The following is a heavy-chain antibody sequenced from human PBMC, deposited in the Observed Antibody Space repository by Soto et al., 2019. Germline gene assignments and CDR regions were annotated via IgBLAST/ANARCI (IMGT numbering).Heavy chain of an antibody. Sequence: GESLKISCKGSGYSFTSYWIGWVRQMPGKGLEWMGIIYPGDSDTRYSPSFQGQVTISADKSISTAYLQWSSLKASDTAMYYCARQRNYDIYTGYFVNDLWGQGTPVTVSS. CDR1: GYSFTSYW. J-gene: IGHJ5*02. D-gene: IGHD3-9*01. CDR2: IYPGDSDT. V-gene: IGHV5-51*01. CDR3: ARQRNYDIYTGYFVNDL.